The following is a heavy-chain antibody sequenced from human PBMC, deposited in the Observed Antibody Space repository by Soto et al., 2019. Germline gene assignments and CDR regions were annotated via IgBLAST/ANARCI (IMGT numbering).Heavy chain of an antibody. CDR3: ARRGSGHTFDY. D-gene: IGHD3-10*01. CDR2: LYSGST. Sequence: QLQLQESGPGLVKPSETLSLTCAVTGASITRGGFHWGWIRQSPGQGLEWIGSLYSGSTYYNPSLKSRVTQSADTSKNDFSLRLTSVTAADTAVYYCARRGSGHTFDYWGQGTLVTVSS. CDR1: GASITRGGFH. V-gene: IGHV4-39*02. J-gene: IGHJ4*02.